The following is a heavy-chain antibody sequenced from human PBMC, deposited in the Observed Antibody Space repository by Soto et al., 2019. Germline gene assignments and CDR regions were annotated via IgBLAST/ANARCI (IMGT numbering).Heavy chain of an antibody. CDR1: GFTFSSYS. CDR3: ATIIVGHDAASSGFYAVDD. J-gene: IGHJ4*02. V-gene: IGHV3-48*01. D-gene: IGHD3-22*01. Sequence: EVQLVESGGGVVQPGGSLRLSCAASGFTFSSYSMNWVRQAPGKGLEWLSYISSTSSTIYYADSVEGRFTISRDNAKNSLFLQINNLGVDDTACDYCATIIVGHDAASSGFYAVDDWGQGTLVTVSS. CDR2: ISSTSSTI.